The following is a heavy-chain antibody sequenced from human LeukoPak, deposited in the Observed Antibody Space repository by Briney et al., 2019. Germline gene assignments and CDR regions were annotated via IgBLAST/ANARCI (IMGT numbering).Heavy chain of an antibody. J-gene: IGHJ4*02. CDR2: INADNGNT. CDR3: ARLSGNYRPFDF. CDR1: GYTFTSYA. V-gene: IGHV1-3*01. Sequence: ASVNVSCKASGYTFTSYAIHWVRQVPGQRLEWMGWINADNGNTKYSQKFQGRVTITRDTSANTAYMELSSLTSEDTAVYYCARLSGNYRPFDFWGQETLVTVSS. D-gene: IGHD1-26*01.